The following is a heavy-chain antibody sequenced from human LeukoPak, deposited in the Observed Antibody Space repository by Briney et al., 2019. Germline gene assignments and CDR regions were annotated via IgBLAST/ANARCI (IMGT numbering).Heavy chain of an antibody. V-gene: IGHV3-7*01. CDR2: MNGDGSEK. J-gene: IGHJ4*02. CDR1: GFSFSTFW. CDR3: TKGGHLDY. Sequence: PGGSLRLSCAASGFSFSTFWMTWVRQAPGKGLEWVANMNGDGSEKHYLDSVKGRFTISRDNAKNSVYLQMSSLRVEDTATYYCTKGGHLDYWGQGTLVTVSS. D-gene: IGHD3-16*01.